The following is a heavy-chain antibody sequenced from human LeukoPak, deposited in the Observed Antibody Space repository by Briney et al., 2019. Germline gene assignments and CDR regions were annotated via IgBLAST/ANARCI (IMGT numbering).Heavy chain of an antibody. D-gene: IGHD2-21*02. CDR2: ISSSSSYI. J-gene: IGHJ5*02. CDR3: ARDLEIPIVVVTAGNP. CDR1: GFTFSSNS. V-gene: IGHV3-21*01. Sequence: GGSLRLSCAASGFTFSSNSMNWVRQAPGKGLEWVSSISSSSSYIYYADSVKGRFTISRDNAKNTLYLQMNSLRAEDTAVYYCARDLEIPIVVVTAGNPRGQGTLVTVSS.